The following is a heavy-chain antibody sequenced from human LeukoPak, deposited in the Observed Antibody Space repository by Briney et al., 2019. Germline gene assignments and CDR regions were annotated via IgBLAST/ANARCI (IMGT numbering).Heavy chain of an antibody. CDR1: GGTFSSYA. CDR2: IIPIFGTA. V-gene: IGHV1-69*13. J-gene: IGHJ3*02. CDR3: ARDGRYCGGDCYPIDAFDI. D-gene: IGHD2-21*02. Sequence: ASVEVSCKASGGTFSSYAISWVRQAPGQGLEWMGGIIPIFGTANYAQKFQGRVTITADESTSTAYMELSSLRSEDTAVYYCARDGRYCGGDCYPIDAFDIWGQGTMVTVSS.